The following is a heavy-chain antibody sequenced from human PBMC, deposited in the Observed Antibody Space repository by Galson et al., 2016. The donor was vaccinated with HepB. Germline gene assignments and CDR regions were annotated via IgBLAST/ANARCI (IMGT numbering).Heavy chain of an antibody. V-gene: IGHV4-34*01. CDR1: GGSFSTYY. D-gene: IGHD2-2*01. J-gene: IGHJ4*02. CDR3: ARARLCSSTACDGRGYYFDS. CDR2: ITHSGST. Sequence: ETLSLTCAVYGGSFSTYYWSWFRQPPGKGLEWIGEITHSGSTNYNPSLKSRVAMSVDTPKNQFSLSLTSVTAADTAVYFCARARLCSSTACDGRGYYFDSWGQGSLVTVSS.